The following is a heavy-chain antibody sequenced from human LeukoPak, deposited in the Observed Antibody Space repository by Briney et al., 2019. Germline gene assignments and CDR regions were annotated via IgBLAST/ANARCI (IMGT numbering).Heavy chain of an antibody. J-gene: IGHJ4*02. CDR2: ISAYNGNT. D-gene: IGHD6-19*01. V-gene: IGHV1-18*01. CDR1: GYTFTSYG. CDR3: ARDSIAVAGTAFDY. Sequence: ASVKVSCKASGYTFTSYGISWVRQAPGQGLEWMGWISAYNGNTNYAQKLQGRVTMTTDTSTSTAYMKLRSLRSDDTAVYYCARDSIAVAGTAFDYWGQGTLVTVSS.